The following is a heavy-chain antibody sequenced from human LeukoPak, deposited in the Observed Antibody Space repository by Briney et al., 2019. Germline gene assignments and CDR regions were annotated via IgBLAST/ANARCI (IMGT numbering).Heavy chain of an antibody. CDR3: XXMFXGYVNYFDY. Sequence: GESLKISCKGSGXSFTSYWIGLGXXMPGXGLELMGIIYPGDSDTRYSPSFQGQVTISADKSISTDYLQWSSLKASDTAMYYCXXMFXGYVNYFDYWGQGTLVTVSS. CDR2: IYPGDSDT. J-gene: IGHJ4*02. CDR1: GXSFTSYW. V-gene: IGHV5-51*01. D-gene: IGHD5-12*01.